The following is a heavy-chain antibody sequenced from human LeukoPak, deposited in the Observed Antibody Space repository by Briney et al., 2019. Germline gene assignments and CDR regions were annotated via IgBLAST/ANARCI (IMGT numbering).Heavy chain of an antibody. V-gene: IGHV3-33*08. J-gene: IGHJ4*02. CDR2: IWYDGSNE. D-gene: IGHD2-15*01. Sequence: GGSLSLSCTSSGCTFNSNGKHWGRQAPGKGLEWVAVIWYDGSNEYYADSVKGRFTISRDNSKNTLYLQMNSLRAEDTAVYYCAVSKGAGYCTGGSCLSDYWGQGTLVTVSS. CDR3: AVSKGAGYCTGGSCLSDY. CDR1: GCTFNSNG.